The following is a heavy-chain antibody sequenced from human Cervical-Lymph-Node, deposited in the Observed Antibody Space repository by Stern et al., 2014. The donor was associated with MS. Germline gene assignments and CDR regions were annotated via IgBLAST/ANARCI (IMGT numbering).Heavy chain of an antibody. D-gene: IGHD1-14*01. CDR3: ARQTTAWASDV. CDR1: GYKFSIYW. J-gene: IGHJ4*02. CDR2: IYPDGYEP. V-gene: IGHV5-51*01. Sequence: VQLVQSGAELIRPGESLKISCKGSGYKFSIYWIAWGRQMPGKGLEWMGIIYPDGYEPRYGPSFQGRVTMSADKSTSTAYLQWSSLNASDTAMYFCARQTTAWASDVWGQGTLVTVSS.